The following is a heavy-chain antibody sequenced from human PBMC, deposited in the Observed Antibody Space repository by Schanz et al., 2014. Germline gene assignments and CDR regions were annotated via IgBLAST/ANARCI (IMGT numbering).Heavy chain of an antibody. CDR3: AGTYCSSTSCYTGYYYMDV. CDR1: GGTFSSYA. Sequence: QVQLVQSGPEVKKPGSPVKVSCKSSGGTFSSYAISWVRQAPGQGLEWMGRIISILGIPNYAQKFQGRVTITADKSTSTAYMELTSLRSEDTAVYYCAGTYCSSTSCYTGYYYMDVWGKGTTVTVSS. V-gene: IGHV1-69*02. D-gene: IGHD2-2*02. J-gene: IGHJ6*03. CDR2: IISILGIP.